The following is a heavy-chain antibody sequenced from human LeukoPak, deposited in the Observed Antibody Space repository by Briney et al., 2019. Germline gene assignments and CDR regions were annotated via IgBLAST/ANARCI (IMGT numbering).Heavy chain of an antibody. CDR1: GDSISSSSSGYY. Sequence: SETLSLTCTVSGDSISSSSSGYYWGWIRQPPGKGLEWIGSIFYSGNTYYNPSLKSRVTISVDTSKNQFSLRLSSVTAADTAVYYCARHTYGDYLSLARTPFDIWGQGTMVTVSS. D-gene: IGHD4-17*01. J-gene: IGHJ3*02. V-gene: IGHV4-39*01. CDR3: ARHTYGDYLSLARTPFDI. CDR2: IFYSGNT.